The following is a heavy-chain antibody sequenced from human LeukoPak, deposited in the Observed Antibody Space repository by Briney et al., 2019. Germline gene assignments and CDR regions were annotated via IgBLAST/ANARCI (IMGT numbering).Heavy chain of an antibody. CDR1: GFTFSNSW. CDR2: IKQDGSEK. CDR3: AKKGGSPDY. V-gene: IGHV3-7*01. D-gene: IGHD2-15*01. Sequence: GSLRLSCAASGFTFSNSWMSWVRQAPGKGLEWVANIKQDGSEKYYVDSVKGRFTISRDNAKNSLYLQMNSLRDEDTAVYYCAKKGGSPDYWGQGALVTVSS. J-gene: IGHJ4*02.